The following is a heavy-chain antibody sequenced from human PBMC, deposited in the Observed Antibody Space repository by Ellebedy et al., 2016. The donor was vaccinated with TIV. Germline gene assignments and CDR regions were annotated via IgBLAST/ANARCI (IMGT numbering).Heavy chain of an antibody. CDR2: IFGGGGTT. Sequence: PGGSLRLSCAASGFTFSSYAMAWVRQSPGKGLEWVSAIFGGGGTTYYADSVKGRFTISRDKSKKTLSLQMNSLRAEDTAVYYCAKGRGGGSDSSAPRYYFDSWGLGTLVTVSS. D-gene: IGHD6-19*01. V-gene: IGHV3-23*01. CDR3: AKGRGGGSDSSAPRYYFDS. CDR1: GFTFSSYA. J-gene: IGHJ4*02.